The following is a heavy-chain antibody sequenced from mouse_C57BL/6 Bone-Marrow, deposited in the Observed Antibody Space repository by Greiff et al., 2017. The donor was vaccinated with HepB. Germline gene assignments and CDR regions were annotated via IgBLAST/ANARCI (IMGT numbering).Heavy chain of an antibody. CDR3: ARGDFIYYYGSSTLWYFDV. CDR2: ISYDGSN. Sequence: EVKLMESGPGLVKPSQSLSLTCSVTGYSITSGYYWNWIRQFPGNKLEWMGYISYDGSNNYNPSLKNRISITRDTSKNQFFLKLNSVTTEDTATYYCARGDFIYYYGSSTLWYFDVWGTGTTVTVSS. CDR1: GYSITSGYY. J-gene: IGHJ1*03. D-gene: IGHD1-1*01. V-gene: IGHV3-6*01.